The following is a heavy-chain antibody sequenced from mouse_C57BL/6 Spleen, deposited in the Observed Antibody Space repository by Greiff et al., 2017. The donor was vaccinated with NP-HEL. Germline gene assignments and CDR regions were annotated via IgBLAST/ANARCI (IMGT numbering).Heavy chain of an antibody. V-gene: IGHV10-3*01. CDR2: IRSKSSNYAT. Sequence: DVKLVESGGGLVQPKGSLKLSCAASGFTFNTYAMHWVRQAPGKGLEWVARIRSKSSNYATYYADSVKDRFTISRDDSQSMLYLQMNNLKTEDTAMYYCVRDPGYDYLYYYAMDYWGQGTSVTVSS. D-gene: IGHD2-4*01. J-gene: IGHJ4*01. CDR1: GFTFNTYA. CDR3: VRDPGYDYLYYYAMDY.